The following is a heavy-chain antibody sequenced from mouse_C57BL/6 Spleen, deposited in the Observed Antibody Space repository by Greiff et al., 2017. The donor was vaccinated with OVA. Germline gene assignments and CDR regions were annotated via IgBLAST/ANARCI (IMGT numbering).Heavy chain of an antibody. CDR2: IDPSDSET. D-gene: IGHD1-1*01. J-gene: IGHJ1*03. V-gene: IGHV1-52*01. CDR3: ARGYGSRDWYFDV. CDR1: GYTFTSYW. Sequence: QPGAELVRPGSSVKLSCKASGYTFTSYWMHWVKQRPIQGLEWIGNIDPSDSETHYNQKFKDKATLTVDKSSSTAYMQLSSLTSEDSAVYYCARGYGSRDWYFDVWGTGTTVTVSS.